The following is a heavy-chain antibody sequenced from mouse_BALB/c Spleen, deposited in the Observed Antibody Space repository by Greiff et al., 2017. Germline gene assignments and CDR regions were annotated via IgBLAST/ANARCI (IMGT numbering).Heavy chain of an antibody. CDR1: GFAFSSYD. D-gene: IGHD1-1*01. J-gene: IGHJ4*01. V-gene: IGHV5-12-1*01. CDR3: ARCGSSFYAMDY. Sequence: DVMLVESGGGLVKPGGSLKLSCAASGFAFSSYDMSWVRQTPEKRLEWVAYISSGGGSTYYPDTVKGRFTISRDNAKNTLYLQMSSLKSEDTAMYYCARCGSSFYAMDYWGQGTSVTVSS. CDR2: ISSGGGST.